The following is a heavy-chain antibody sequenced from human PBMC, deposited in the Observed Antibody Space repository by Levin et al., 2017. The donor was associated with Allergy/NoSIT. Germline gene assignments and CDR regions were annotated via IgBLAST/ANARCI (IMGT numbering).Heavy chain of an antibody. V-gene: IGHV3-33*03. CDR3: ARMYYDFWRGYSTLFDY. D-gene: IGHD3-3*01. CDR2: IWYDGSNK. Sequence: GGSLRLSCAASGFTFSSYAMHWVRQGPGKGLEWVAIIWYDGSNKYYADSVKGRFTISRENSKNTLYLQMNSLRAEDTAVYYCARMYYDFWRGYSTLFDYWGQGTLVTVSS. J-gene: IGHJ4*02. CDR1: GFTFSSYA.